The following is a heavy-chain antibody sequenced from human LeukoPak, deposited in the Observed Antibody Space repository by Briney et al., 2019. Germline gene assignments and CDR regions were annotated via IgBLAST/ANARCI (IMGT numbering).Heavy chain of an antibody. J-gene: IGHJ4*02. Sequence: PGGSLRLSCAASGFTFSSYWMHWVRQAPGKGPVWVSRINNDGSGTTYADSVKGRFTISRDDAKNTLYLQMNSLRAEDTAVYYCARDPTGGPTVTRRSFLWGQGTLVTVSS. CDR3: ARDPTGGPTVTRRSFL. CDR1: GFTFSSYW. CDR2: INNDGSGT. V-gene: IGHV3-74*01. D-gene: IGHD4-17*01.